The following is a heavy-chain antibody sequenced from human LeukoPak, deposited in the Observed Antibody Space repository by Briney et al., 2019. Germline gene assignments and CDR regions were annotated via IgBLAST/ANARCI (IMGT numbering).Heavy chain of an antibody. CDR3: ARAVGRKLDY. V-gene: IGHV3-30*02. CDR2: IRFDGSDK. Sequence: GGSLRLSCAASGFTFSNYGMHWVRQAPGKGLEWVAFIRFDGSDKYYADSVKGRFTISRDNSKNTLYLQMNILRAEDTAVYYCARAVGRKLDYWGQGTLVTVSS. CDR1: GFTFSNYG. J-gene: IGHJ4*02.